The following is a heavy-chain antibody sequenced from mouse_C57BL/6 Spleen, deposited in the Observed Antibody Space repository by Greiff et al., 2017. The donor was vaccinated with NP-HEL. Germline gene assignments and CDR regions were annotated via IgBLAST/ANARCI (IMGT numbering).Heavy chain of an antibody. V-gene: IGHV5-4*03. CDR1: GFTFSSYA. D-gene: IGHD1-1*01. Sequence: EVKLVESGGGLVKPGGSLKLSCAASGFTFSSYAMSWVRQTPEKRLEWVATISDGGSYTYYPDNVKGRFTISRDNAKNNLYLQMSHLKSEDTAMYYCASPNYYGSSYGYFDVWSTGTTVTVSS. CDR2: ISDGGSYT. J-gene: IGHJ1*03. CDR3: ASPNYYGSSYGYFDV.